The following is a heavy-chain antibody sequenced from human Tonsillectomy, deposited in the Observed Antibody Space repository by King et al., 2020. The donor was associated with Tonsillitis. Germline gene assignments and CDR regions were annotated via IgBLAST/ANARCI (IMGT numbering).Heavy chain of an antibody. D-gene: IGHD1-26*01. CDR2: ISSSGKTI. V-gene: IGHV3-48*03. CDR3: AGGSYFKIDY. Sequence: VQLVESGGGWVQPGGSLRLSCAASGFTFSSYEMNWVRQAPGKGLEWVSYISSSGKTIYYADSVKGRITSSRDNAKNSLYLQMNSLRVEDTALYFCAGGSYFKIDYWGQGTLVTVSS. J-gene: IGHJ4*02. CDR1: GFTFSSYE.